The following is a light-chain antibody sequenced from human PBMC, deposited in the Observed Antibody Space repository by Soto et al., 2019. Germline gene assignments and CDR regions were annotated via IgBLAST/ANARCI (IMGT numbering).Light chain of an antibody. CDR3: QQRSTWPRWT. V-gene: IGKV3-11*01. CDR1: QSISSY. Sequence: EVVVTQSPATLSVSPGETATLSCRASQSISSYFAWYQQKPGQAPRLLIYDTSTRATGIPARFSGSGSGTDLTLTISSLEPEDFAIYYCQQRSTWPRWTFGQGTKVDIK. J-gene: IGKJ1*01. CDR2: DTS.